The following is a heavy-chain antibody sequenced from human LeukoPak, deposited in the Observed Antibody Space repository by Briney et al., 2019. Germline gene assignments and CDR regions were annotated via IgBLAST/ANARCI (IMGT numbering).Heavy chain of an antibody. CDR2: ISYDGSNK. CDR1: GFTFSNYG. J-gene: IGHJ4*02. Sequence: GGSLRLSCAASGFTFSNYGMHWVRQAPGEGLEWVAVISYDGSNKYYADSVKGRFTISRDNSKNTLYLQMDSLRAEDTAVYYCARSPYTAMVPGYFDYWGQGTLVTVSS. D-gene: IGHD5-18*01. V-gene: IGHV3-30*19. CDR3: ARSPYTAMVPGYFDY.